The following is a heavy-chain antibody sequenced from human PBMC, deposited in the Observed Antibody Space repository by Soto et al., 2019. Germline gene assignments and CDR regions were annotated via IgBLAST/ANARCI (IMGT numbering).Heavy chain of an antibody. J-gene: IGHJ3*02. D-gene: IGHD3-10*01. V-gene: IGHV3-21*01. CDR1: GFTFSSYS. CDR3: ARDGGDAFDI. Sequence: EVQLVESGGGLVQPGGSLRLSCAASGFTFSSYSMNWVRPAPGKGLEWVSSISSSSSYIYYADSVKGRFTISRDNAKNSLYLQMNSLRAEDTAVYYCARDGGDAFDIWGQGTMVTVSS. CDR2: ISSSSSYI.